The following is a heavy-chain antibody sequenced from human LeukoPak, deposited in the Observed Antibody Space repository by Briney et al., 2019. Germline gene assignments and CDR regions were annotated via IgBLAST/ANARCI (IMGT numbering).Heavy chain of an antibody. CDR2: ISGSGGST. CDR3: AKSPKGIAAAGRDY. D-gene: IGHD6-13*01. Sequence: GGSLRLSCAASGFTFSSYAMSWVRQAPGKGLEWVSAISGSGGSTYYADSVKGRFTISRDNSKNTLYPQMNSLRAEDTAVYYCAKSPKGIAAAGRDYWGQGTLVTVSS. V-gene: IGHV3-23*01. CDR1: GFTFSSYA. J-gene: IGHJ4*02.